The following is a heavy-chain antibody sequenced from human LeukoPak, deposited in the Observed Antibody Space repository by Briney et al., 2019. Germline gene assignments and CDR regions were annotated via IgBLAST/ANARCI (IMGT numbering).Heavy chain of an antibody. Sequence: GASLRLSCAASGFTFNNYAMNWVRQAPGKGLEWVSVITSSGSTYYADSVKGRFTISRDNSKNTLYLQMNSLRAEDTAIYYCAKDLYGDYDFDCWGRGTLVTVSS. J-gene: IGHJ4*02. D-gene: IGHD4-17*01. CDR2: ITSSGST. CDR3: AKDLYGDYDFDC. CDR1: GFTFNNYA. V-gene: IGHV3-23*01.